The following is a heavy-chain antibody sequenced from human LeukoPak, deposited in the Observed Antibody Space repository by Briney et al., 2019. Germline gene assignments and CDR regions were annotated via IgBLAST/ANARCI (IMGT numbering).Heavy chain of an antibody. Sequence: KSGGSLRLSCAASGFTVSSNYMSWVRQAPGKGLEWFSVIYSGGSTYYADSVKGRFTISRDNSKNTLYLQMNSLRAEDTAVYYCARGQEFDYWGQGTLVTVSS. V-gene: IGHV3-53*01. CDR3: ARGQEFDY. CDR1: GFTVSSNY. CDR2: IYSGGST. J-gene: IGHJ4*02.